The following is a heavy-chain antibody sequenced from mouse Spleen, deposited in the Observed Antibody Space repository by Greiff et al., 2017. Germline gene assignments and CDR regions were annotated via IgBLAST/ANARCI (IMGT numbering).Heavy chain of an antibody. D-gene: IGHD6-2*01. CDR1: GFTFSSYG. J-gene: IGHJ2*01. Sequence: EVQLLQPGGDLVKPGASLKLSCEASGFTFSSYGMHWVRQTPGKRLEWVASISSGSSYTYYTDSVKGRFTISRDNAKNTLYLQISSLKSEDTAIYYCTRHEEERTYFGYWGQGTTLTVSS. CDR3: TRHEEERTYFGY. V-gene: IGHV5-6*01. CDR2: ISSGSSYT.